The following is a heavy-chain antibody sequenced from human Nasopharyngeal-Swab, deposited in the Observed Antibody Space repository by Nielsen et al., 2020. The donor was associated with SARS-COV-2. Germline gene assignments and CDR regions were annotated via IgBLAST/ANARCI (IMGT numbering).Heavy chain of an antibody. CDR2: IYYSGGT. CDR3: AREGMATIPNFDY. V-gene: IGHV4-59*01. J-gene: IGHJ4*02. D-gene: IGHD5-24*01. Sequence: WIRQPPGKGLEGIGNIYYSGGTNYNPSLKSRVTISVDTSKKQISLKLSYVTAADTAVYYCAREGMATIPNFDYWGQGTLVTVSS.